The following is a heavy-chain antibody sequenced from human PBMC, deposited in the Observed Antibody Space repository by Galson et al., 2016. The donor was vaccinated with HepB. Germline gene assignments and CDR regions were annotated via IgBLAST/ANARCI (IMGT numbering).Heavy chain of an antibody. CDR1: GDSISSND. CDR3: ASCLGDGYNALDY. CDR2: ISYEGSNK. J-gene: IGHJ4*02. V-gene: IGHV3-30-3*01. D-gene: IGHD5-24*01. Sequence: LSLTCTVSGDSISSNDWWSWVRQPPGKGLEWVAVISYEGSNKYYADSAKGRFTISRDNSKNTLYLQMNSLRAEDTAVYYCASCLGDGYNALDYWGQGTLVTVSS.